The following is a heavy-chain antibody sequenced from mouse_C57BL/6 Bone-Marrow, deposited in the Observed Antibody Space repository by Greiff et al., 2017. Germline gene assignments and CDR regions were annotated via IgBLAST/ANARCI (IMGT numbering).Heavy chain of an antibody. V-gene: IGHV1-69*01. Sequence: QVQLKESGAELVMPGASVKLSCKASGYTFTSYWMHWVKQRPGQGLEWIGEIDPSDSYTNYNQKFKGKSTLTVDKSSSTAYMQLSSLTSEDSAVYYCAREGLFRDYAMDYWGQGTSVTVSS. D-gene: IGHD1-1*02. CDR3: AREGLFRDYAMDY. CDR1: GYTFTSYW. J-gene: IGHJ4*01. CDR2: IDPSDSYT.